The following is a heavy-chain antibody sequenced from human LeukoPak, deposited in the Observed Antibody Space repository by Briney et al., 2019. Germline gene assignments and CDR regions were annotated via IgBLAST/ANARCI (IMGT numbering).Heavy chain of an antibody. CDR3: ASSRRIATSYYFDY. Sequence: GGSLRLSCAASGFTVSSNYMSWVRQAPGKGLERVSVIYSGGSTYYADSVKGRFTISRDNSKNTLYLQMNSLRAEDTAVYYCASSRRIATSYYFDYWGQGTLVTVSS. J-gene: IGHJ4*02. D-gene: IGHD6-13*01. V-gene: IGHV3-53*01. CDR1: GFTVSSNY. CDR2: IYSGGST.